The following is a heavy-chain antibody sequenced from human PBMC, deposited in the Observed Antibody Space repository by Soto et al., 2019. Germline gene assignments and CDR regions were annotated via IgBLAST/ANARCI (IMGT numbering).Heavy chain of an antibody. V-gene: IGHV4-34*01. CDR2: INHSGGT. CDR1: GGSFSAYY. Sequence: PSETLSLTCAVYGGSFSAYYWSWIRQPPGKGLEWIGEINHSGGTSYNPSLKSRVTISVDTSKSQFSLKLTSVTAADTAVYYCARNGAAARPLSFFDSWGQGSQVTVSS. J-gene: IGHJ4*02. D-gene: IGHD6-6*01. CDR3: ARNGAAARPLSFFDS.